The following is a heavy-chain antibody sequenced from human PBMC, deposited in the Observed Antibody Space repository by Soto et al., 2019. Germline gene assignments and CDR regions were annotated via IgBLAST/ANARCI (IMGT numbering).Heavy chain of an antibody. D-gene: IGHD4-17*01. J-gene: IGHJ6*02. Sequence: SETLSLTCTVSGASISSINYYWGWIRQPPGRGLELIGTMYYSGRTYYNPSLKSRVTTSVDTSKNQFSLKLSAVTATDTAVYYCARHGNTVTTGYYYGMHXWGQGTSVTVS. CDR3: ARHGNTVTTGYYYGMHX. V-gene: IGHV4-39*01. CDR1: GASISSINYY. CDR2: MYYSGRT.